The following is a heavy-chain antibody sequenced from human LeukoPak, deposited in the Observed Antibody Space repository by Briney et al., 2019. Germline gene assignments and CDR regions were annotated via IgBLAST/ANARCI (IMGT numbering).Heavy chain of an antibody. CDR2: IDSDGSST. CDR3: ARGGSGNFYQRFDY. V-gene: IGHV3-74*01. Sequence: PGGSLRLSCAASGFTFSRNWLHWVRQAPGKGLVWVSRIDSDGSSTTYADSVKGRFIISRDNAKNTLYLQMNSLRAEDTAVYYCARGGSGNFYQRFDYWGQGTLLTVSS. J-gene: IGHJ4*02. D-gene: IGHD3-10*01. CDR1: GFTFSRNW.